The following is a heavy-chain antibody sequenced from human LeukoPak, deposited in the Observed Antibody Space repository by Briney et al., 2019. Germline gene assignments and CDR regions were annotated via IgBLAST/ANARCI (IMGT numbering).Heavy chain of an antibody. CDR3: ARRGSRSSGVYYGLDV. CDR1: GYSFTSYW. CDR2: IYPDDSET. V-gene: IGHV5-51*01. D-gene: IGHD6-6*01. Sequence: ESLKISCKGSGYSFTSYWIGWVRQVPGKGLELMGFIYPDDSETRYSPSFQGQVTISADKSSSTAYVQWTSLKASDSAMYYCARRGSRSSGVYYGLDVWGQGTTVTVSS. J-gene: IGHJ6*02.